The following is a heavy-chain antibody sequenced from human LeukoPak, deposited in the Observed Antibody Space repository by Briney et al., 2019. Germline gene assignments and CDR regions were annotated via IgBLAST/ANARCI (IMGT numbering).Heavy chain of an antibody. V-gene: IGHV1-18*01. CDR1: GGTFSSYG. D-gene: IGHD3-3*01. Sequence: ASVKVSCKASGGTFSSYGISWVRQAPGQGLEWMGWISAYNGNTNYAQKLQGRVTMTTDTSTSTAYMELRSLRSDDTAVYYCARGQTYDFWSGYYTDNNWFDPWGQGTLVTVSS. J-gene: IGHJ5*02. CDR2: ISAYNGNT. CDR3: ARGQTYDFWSGYYTDNNWFDP.